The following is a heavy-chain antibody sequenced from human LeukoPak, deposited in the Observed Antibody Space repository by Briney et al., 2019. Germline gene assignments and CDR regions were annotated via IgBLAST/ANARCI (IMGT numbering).Heavy chain of an antibody. CDR3: ATRRFGELTY. CDR1: GFTFSNAW. D-gene: IGHD3-10*01. V-gene: IGHV3-15*01. CDR2: IKSKTDGETT. Sequence: GGSLRLSCAVSGFTFSNAWMSWVRQAPGKGLEWVGRIKSKTDGETTDYAAPVKGRFSISRDTSKNTLYLQMNSLRVEDTAVYYCATRRFGELTYWGQGTLVTVSS. J-gene: IGHJ4*02.